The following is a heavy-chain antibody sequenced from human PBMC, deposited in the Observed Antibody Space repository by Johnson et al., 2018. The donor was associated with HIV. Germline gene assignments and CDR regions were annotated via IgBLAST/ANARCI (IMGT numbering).Heavy chain of an antibody. CDR1: GFTFDDYA. Sequence: QLVESGGGVVQPGGSLRLSCAASGFTFDDYAMHWVRQAPGQGLEWVSGISWNSENIAYADSVRGRFTISRDNAENSLYLQMNSLRAEDTAVYYCARDDTGYSSSFDAFDIWGQGTMVTVSS. D-gene: IGHD6-13*01. CDR2: ISWNSENI. V-gene: IGHV3-9*01. CDR3: ARDDTGYSSSFDAFDI. J-gene: IGHJ3*02.